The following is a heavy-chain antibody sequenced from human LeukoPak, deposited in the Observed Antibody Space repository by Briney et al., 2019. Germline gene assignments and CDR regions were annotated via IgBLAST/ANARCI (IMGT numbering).Heavy chain of an antibody. CDR2: IIPIFGTA. Sequence: SVKVSCKASGGTFSSYAISWVRQAPGQGLEWMGGIIPIFGTANYAQKFQGRVTITTDGSTSTAYMELSSLRSEDTAVYYCARQSHDYGDPTTPNWFDPWGQGTLVTVSS. D-gene: IGHD4-17*01. V-gene: IGHV1-69*05. CDR1: GGTFSSYA. J-gene: IGHJ5*02. CDR3: ARQSHDYGDPTTPNWFDP.